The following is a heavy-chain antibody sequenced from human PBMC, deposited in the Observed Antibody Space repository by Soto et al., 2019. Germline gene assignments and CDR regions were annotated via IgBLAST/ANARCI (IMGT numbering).Heavy chain of an antibody. CDR2: IYYSGST. V-gene: IGHV4-39*07. CDR3: ARRPYYDILTGSSSTGYFDY. J-gene: IGHJ4*02. CDR1: GGSISSSGYY. Sequence: SQTLSLTCTVSGGSISSSGYYWGWIRQPPGKGLEWIGTIYYSGSTYYNPSLKSRVTISVDTSKNQFSLKLSSVTAADTAVYYCARRPYYDILTGSSSTGYFDYWGQGTLVTVSS. D-gene: IGHD3-9*01.